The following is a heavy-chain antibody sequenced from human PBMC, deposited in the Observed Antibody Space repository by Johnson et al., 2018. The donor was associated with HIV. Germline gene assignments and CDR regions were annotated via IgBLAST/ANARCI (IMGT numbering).Heavy chain of an antibody. CDR3: ARLKNGAFDI. CDR1: GFTFSSYA. D-gene: IGHD2-8*01. J-gene: IGHJ3*02. V-gene: IGHV3-30*14. Sequence: VQLVESGGGVVQPGRSLRLSCAASGFTFSSYAMHWVRQAPGKGLARVAVISYDGSNKYYADSVKGRFTISRDNSKNTLFLQMNSLRVEDTAVYYCARLKNGAFDIWGQGTMVTVSS. CDR2: ISYDGSNK.